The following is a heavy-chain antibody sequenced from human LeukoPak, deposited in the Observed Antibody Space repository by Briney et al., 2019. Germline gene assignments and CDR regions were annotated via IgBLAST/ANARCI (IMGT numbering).Heavy chain of an antibody. J-gene: IGHJ6*02. D-gene: IGHD4-17*01. CDR2: INPNSGGT. V-gene: IGHV1-2*02. CDR1: GYTFTGYY. CDR3: ARVDYDNYYYYGMDV. Sequence: ASVKVSCKASGYTFTGYYMHWVRQAPGQGLEWMGWINPNSGGTNYAQKFQGRVTMTRDTSISTAYMELSRLRSDDTAVYYCARVDYDNYYYYGMDVWGQGTMVTVSS.